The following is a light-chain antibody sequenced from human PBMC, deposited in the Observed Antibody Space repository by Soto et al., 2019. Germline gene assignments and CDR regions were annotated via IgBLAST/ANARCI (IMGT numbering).Light chain of an antibody. CDR2: EVS. CDR1: SSDVGDYNY. CDR3: SSYTSSNSVM. J-gene: IGLJ3*02. Sequence: QSVLTQPASVSGSPGQSITISCTGTSSDVGDYNYVSWYQQHPGKAPKLMIFEVSLRPSGVSNRFSGSKSGNTASLTISGLQAEDEADYYCSSYTSSNSVMFGGGTKLTVL. V-gene: IGLV2-14*01.